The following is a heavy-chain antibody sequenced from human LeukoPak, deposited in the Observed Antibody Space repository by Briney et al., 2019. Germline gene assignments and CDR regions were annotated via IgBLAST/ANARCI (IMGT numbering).Heavy chain of an antibody. CDR3: ARDSNSLCFDI. J-gene: IGHJ3*02. D-gene: IGHD2-2*01. CDR2: IKQDGSEK. Sequence: GGSLRLSCAASGFTFSSYWMSWVRQAPGKGLEWVANIKQDGSEKYYVNSVKGRFTISRDNAKNSLYLQMNSLRAEDTAVYYCARDSNSLCFDIWGQGTMVTVSS. V-gene: IGHV3-7*01. CDR1: GFTFSSYW.